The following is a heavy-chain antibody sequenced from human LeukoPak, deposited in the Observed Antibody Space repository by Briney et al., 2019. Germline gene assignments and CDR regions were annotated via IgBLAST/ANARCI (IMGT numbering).Heavy chain of an antibody. V-gene: IGHV4-4*07. CDR3: VRDWANWEEPNDAFDT. D-gene: IGHD1-26*01. Sequence: PSDTLSLTCGLSGPSMTRCYWSWVRHSAGKGLEWLGRLYKTGTHIYNPPLKSRVLMSGEPSKNQLSLTLTSVTAADTAVYDCVRDWANWEEPNDAFDTWGQGAPVTVSS. CDR1: GPSMTRCY. J-gene: IGHJ3*02. CDR2: LYKTGTH.